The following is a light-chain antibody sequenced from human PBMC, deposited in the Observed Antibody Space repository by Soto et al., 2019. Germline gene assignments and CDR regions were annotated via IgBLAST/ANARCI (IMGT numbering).Light chain of an antibody. CDR3: QQGGTWTT. J-gene: IGKJ5*01. CDR2: DAS. V-gene: IGKV3-11*01. CDR1: QSVSSY. Sequence: EIVLTQSPATLSLSPLERATLSFMASQSVSSYLAWYQQKPVQAPRLLTYDASNGATGIPARCSGSGSRTDFTLTISIVEAEDFADYCRQQGGTWTTFGQGTRLEIK.